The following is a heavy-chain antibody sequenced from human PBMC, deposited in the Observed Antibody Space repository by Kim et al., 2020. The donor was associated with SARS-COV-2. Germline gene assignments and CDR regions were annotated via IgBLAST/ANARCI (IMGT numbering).Heavy chain of an antibody. CDR3: ARDRGWLRLFREYYYYYGMDV. J-gene: IGHJ6*02. V-gene: IGHV1-69*13. Sequence: SVKVSCKASGGTFSSYAISWVRQAPGQGLEWMGGIIPIFGTANYAQKFQGRVTITADESTSTAYMELSSLRSEDTAVYYCARDRGWLRLFREYYYYYGMDVWGQGTTVTVSS. CDR2: IIPIFGTA. CDR1: GGTFSSYA. D-gene: IGHD5-12*01.